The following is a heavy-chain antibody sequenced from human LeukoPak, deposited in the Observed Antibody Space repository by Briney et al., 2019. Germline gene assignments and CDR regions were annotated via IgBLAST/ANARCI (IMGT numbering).Heavy chain of an antibody. CDR2: INHSGST. J-gene: IGHJ3*02. CDR3: ARASIAARDAFDI. V-gene: IGHV4-34*01. Sequence: PSETLSLTCTVSGGSISSYYWSWIRQPPGRGLEWIGEINHSGSTNYNPSLKSRVTISVDTSKNQFSLKLSSATAADTAVYYCARASIAARDAFDIWGQGTMVTVSS. D-gene: IGHD6-6*01. CDR1: GGSISSYY.